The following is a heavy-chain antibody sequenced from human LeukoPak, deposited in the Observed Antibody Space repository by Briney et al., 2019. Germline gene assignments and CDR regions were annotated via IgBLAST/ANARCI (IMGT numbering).Heavy chain of an antibody. CDR3: ARVRGVWGIVVVPAARDDAFDI. V-gene: IGHV1-2*02. Sequence: GASVKVSCKASGYTFTGYYMHWVRQAPGQGLEWMGWINPNSGGTNYAQEFQGRVTMTRDTSISTAYMELSRLRSDDTAVYYCARVRGVWGIVVVPAARDDAFDIWGQGTMDTVSS. D-gene: IGHD2-2*01. CDR1: GYTFTGYY. J-gene: IGHJ3*02. CDR2: INPNSGGT.